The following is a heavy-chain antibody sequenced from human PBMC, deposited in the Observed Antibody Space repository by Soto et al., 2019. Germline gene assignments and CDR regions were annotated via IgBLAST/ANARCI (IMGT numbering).Heavy chain of an antibody. CDR2: IYYSGSA. CDR3: ARLELSKYNWFDP. D-gene: IGHD1-7*01. J-gene: IGHJ5*02. V-gene: IGHV4-39*01. Sequence: TSETLSLTCTVSGGSISSSSYYWGWIRQPPGKGLEWIGSIYYSGSAYYNPSLKSRVTISVDTSKNQFSLKLSSVTAADTAVYYCARLELSKYNWFDPWGQGTLVTVSS. CDR1: GGSISSSSYY.